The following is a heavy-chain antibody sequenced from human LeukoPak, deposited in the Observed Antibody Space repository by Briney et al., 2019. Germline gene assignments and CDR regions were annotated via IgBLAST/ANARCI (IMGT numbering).Heavy chain of an antibody. CDR3: AREYSSHNWFDP. J-gene: IGHJ5*02. CDR2: IIPIFGTA. V-gene: IGHV1-69*06. Sequence: SVNVSCKASGGTFSSYAISWVRQAPGQGLEWMGGIIPIFGTANYAQKFQGRVTITADKSTSTAYMELSSLRSEDTAVYYCAREYSSHNWFDPWGQGTLVTVSS. D-gene: IGHD6-13*01. CDR1: GGTFSSYA.